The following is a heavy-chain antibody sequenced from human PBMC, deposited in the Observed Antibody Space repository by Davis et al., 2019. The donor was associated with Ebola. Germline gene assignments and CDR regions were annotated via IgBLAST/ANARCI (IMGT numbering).Heavy chain of an antibody. V-gene: IGHV1-18*01. CDR1: GYTFTSYG. CDR3: ARAGGSTSSYNWFDP. D-gene: IGHD2-2*01. Sequence: ASVKVSCKASGYTFTSYGISWVRQAPGQGLEWMGWISAYNGNTNYAQKLQGRVTMTTDTSTSTAYMELRSLRSDDTAVYYCARAGGSTSSYNWFDPWGQGTLVTVSS. J-gene: IGHJ5*02. CDR2: ISAYNGNT.